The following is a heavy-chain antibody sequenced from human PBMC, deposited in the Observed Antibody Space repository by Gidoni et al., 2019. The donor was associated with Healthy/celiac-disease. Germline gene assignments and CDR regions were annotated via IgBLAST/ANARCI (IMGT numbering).Heavy chain of an antibody. CDR1: ALTFSVYY. CDR3: ARGPDDYVWGSYRWYYYYGMDV. CDR2: ISSSGSAI. Sequence: QVQLVEPGGGLVKPGGSLRPSCAASALTFSVYYMSWSRQPPGKGLEWVSYISSSGSAIYYADSVKGRFTISRDNAKNSLYLQMNSLRAEDTAVYYCARGPDDYVWGSYRWYYYYGMDVWGQGTTVTVSS. D-gene: IGHD3-16*02. V-gene: IGHV3-11*01. J-gene: IGHJ6*02.